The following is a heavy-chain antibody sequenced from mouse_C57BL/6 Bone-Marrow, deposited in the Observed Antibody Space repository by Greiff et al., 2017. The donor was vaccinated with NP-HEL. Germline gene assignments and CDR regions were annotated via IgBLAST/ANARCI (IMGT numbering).Heavy chain of an antibody. CDR2: ISDGGSYT. V-gene: IGHV5-4*01. CDR3: AREALRGGFAY. Sequence: EVMLVESGGGLVKPGGSLKLSCAASGFTFSSYAMSWVRQTPEKRLEWVATISDGGSYTYYPDNVTGRFTISRDNAKNNLYLQMSHLKSEDTAMYYCAREALRGGFAYWGQGTLVTVSA. J-gene: IGHJ3*01. D-gene: IGHD1-1*01. CDR1: GFTFSSYA.